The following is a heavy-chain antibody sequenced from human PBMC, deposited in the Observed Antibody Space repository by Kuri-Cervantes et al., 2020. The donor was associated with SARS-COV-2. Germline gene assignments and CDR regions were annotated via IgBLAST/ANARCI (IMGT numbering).Heavy chain of an antibody. J-gene: IGHJ6*02. Sequence: ASVKVSCKASGYTFTSYYMHWVRQAPGQGLEWMGIINPSGGSTSYAQKFQGRVTMTRYTSISTAYMELSSLRSEDTAVYYCATEDGEARNNYYYYGMDVWGQGTTVTVSS. CDR1: GYTFTSYY. D-gene: IGHD3-10*01. V-gene: IGHV1-46*01. CDR3: ATEDGEARNNYYYYGMDV. CDR2: INPSGGST.